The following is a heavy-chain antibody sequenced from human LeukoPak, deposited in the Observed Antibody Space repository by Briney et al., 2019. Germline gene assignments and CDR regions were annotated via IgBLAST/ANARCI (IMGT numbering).Heavy chain of an antibody. CDR2: IEQGGSEK. J-gene: IGHJ3*02. CDR3: ARFGSVAGSPVAFDI. V-gene: IGHV3-7*01. CDR1: GFTFSNYW. D-gene: IGHD6-19*01. Sequence: PGGSLRLSCAASGFTFSNYWMSWVRQAPGKGLEWVANIEQGGSEKYYVDFVKGRFTISRDNAKNSLYLQMNSLRAEDTAVYRCARFGSVAGSPVAFDIWGQGTMVTVSS.